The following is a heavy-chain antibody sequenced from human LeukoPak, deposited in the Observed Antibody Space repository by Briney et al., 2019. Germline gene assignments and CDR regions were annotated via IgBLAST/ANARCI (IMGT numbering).Heavy chain of an antibody. CDR1: GFTFNSFG. J-gene: IGHJ4*02. CDR3: ARSHQRVGIEDY. Sequence: PGGSLRLSCAASGFTFNSFGMSWVRQAPGKGLEWLSYISSSSSTIYYADSVRGRFTIFRDNAKNSLYLQINSLRADDTAVYYCARSHQRVGIEDYWGQGTLVTVSS. CDR2: ISSSSSTI. V-gene: IGHV3-48*04. D-gene: IGHD1-26*01.